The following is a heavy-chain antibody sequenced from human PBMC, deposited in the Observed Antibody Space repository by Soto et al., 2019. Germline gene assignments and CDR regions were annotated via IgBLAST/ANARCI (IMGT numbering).Heavy chain of an antibody. CDR3: AKNNRAGGLVTY. Sequence: EVQLLDSGGGLVQPGGSLRLSCAASGFTFSNYAMTWVRQAPGKGLEWVSHISDSAGSTYYSDSAKGRFTISRDNSQNTVYLQMNSLRAEDTAVYYCAKNNRAGGLVTYWGQGTLVTVSS. D-gene: IGHD2-21*02. CDR2: ISDSAGST. V-gene: IGHV3-23*01. J-gene: IGHJ4*02. CDR1: GFTFSNYA.